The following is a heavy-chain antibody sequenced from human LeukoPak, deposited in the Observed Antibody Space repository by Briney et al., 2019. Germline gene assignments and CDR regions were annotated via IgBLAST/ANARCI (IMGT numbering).Heavy chain of an antibody. Sequence: SETLSLTCTVSGGSISSGGYYWSWIRQHPGKGLEWFGYIYYSGSTYYNPSLKSRVTISVDTSKNQFSLKLSSVTAADTAVYYCAREIDPMVRGVGLYGMDVRGQGTTVTVSS. V-gene: IGHV4-31*03. J-gene: IGHJ6*02. CDR2: IYYSGST. CDR1: GGSISSGGYY. D-gene: IGHD3-10*01. CDR3: AREIDPMVRGVGLYGMDV.